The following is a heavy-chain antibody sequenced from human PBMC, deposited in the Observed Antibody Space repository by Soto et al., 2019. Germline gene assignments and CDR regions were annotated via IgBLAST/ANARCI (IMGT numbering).Heavy chain of an antibody. J-gene: IGHJ4*02. V-gene: IGHV3-23*01. Sequence: GGSLRLSCAASGFTFSSYAMSWVRQAPGKGLEWVSSISDSGTGTDYADSVKGRFTISRDNSKNTLFLQMNSLRVEDTAVYYCAKGVSGSGSYYSCFDYWGQGTLVTVSS. D-gene: IGHD3-10*01. CDR2: ISDSGTGT. CDR3: AKGVSGSGSYYSCFDY. CDR1: GFTFSSYA.